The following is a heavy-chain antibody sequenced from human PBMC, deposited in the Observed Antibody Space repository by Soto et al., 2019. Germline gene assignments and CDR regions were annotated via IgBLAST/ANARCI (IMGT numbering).Heavy chain of an antibody. CDR2: IYWDAAK. Sequence: QITLKESGPTLVKPTQTLTLTCTFSGFSLTTSGVCVGWIRQPPGNALECLALIYWDAAKRYSTSLQSRLSITKNTSKNQVVLTMTNVDPVDTATYYCSPIPNYYQYDWFDPWGQGTLVSVSS. V-gene: IGHV2-5*02. CDR1: GFSLTTSGVC. J-gene: IGHJ5*02. CDR3: SPIPNYYQYDWFDP. D-gene: IGHD3-16*01.